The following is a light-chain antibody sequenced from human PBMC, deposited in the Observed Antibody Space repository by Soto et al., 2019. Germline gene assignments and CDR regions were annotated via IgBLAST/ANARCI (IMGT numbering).Light chain of an antibody. V-gene: IGKV1-5*01. J-gene: IGKJ5*01. CDR3: QQYDNLPIT. CDR1: QSISHF. CDR2: DAS. Sequence: DSQLSQFRFTLSSSFLDTFTISCRASQSISHFLAWYQQKPGKVPKLLIYDASNLGSGVPSRFSGSGSGTDFTLTISGLQPEDIATYYCQQYDNLPITFGQGTRLEIK.